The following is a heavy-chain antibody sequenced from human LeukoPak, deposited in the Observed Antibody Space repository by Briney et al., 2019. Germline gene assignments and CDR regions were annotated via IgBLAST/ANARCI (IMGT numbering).Heavy chain of an antibody. Sequence: GGALRLSCAASVFTFSSYIMNWVRPAPGRGVEWVSSIISSSSYIYYADSVKGRFTISRDNDKNSLSLSMNSLRGEHTAVYYCARVFFSVAVAYYFDYWGQGTLVTVSS. CDR2: IISSSSYI. CDR3: ARVFFSVAVAYYFDY. D-gene: IGHD2-15*01. CDR1: VFTFSSYI. J-gene: IGHJ4*02. V-gene: IGHV3-21*01.